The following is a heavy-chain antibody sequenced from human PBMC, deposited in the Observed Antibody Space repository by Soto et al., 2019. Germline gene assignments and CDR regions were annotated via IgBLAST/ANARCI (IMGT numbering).Heavy chain of an antibody. CDR1: GFTFSSYW. V-gene: IGHV3-7*03. CDR3: ARDASLGWVYYYGMDV. Sequence: PGGSLRLSCAASGFTFSSYWMSWVRQAPGKGLEWVANIKQDGSEKYYVDSVKGRFTISRDNAKNSLYLQMNSLRAEDTAVYYCARDASLGWVYYYGMDVWGQGTTVTVSS. J-gene: IGHJ6*02. CDR2: IKQDGSEK. D-gene: IGHD3-3*01.